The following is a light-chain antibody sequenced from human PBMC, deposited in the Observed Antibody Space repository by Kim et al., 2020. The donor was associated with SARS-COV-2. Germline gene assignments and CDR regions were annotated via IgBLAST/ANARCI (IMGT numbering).Light chain of an antibody. CDR1: SSYVGGYNY. Sequence: QSITISCTGTSSYVGGYNYVSWYQQHPGNAPKLMIYGVSKRPSGISNRFSGSKSGNTASLTISGLQAEDEADYYCTSYTSSNDWVFGGGTQLTVL. V-gene: IGLV2-14*04. J-gene: IGLJ3*02. CDR2: GVS. CDR3: TSYTSSNDWV.